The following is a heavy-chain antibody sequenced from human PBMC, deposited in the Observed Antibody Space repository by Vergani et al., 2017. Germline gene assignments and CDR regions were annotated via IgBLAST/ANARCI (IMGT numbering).Heavy chain of an antibody. CDR3: ARDGYSSGWYRGNFDY. J-gene: IGHJ4*02. CDR1: GDSVSSNSAA. D-gene: IGHD6-19*01. V-gene: IGHV6-1*01. CDR2: TYYRSKWYN. Sequence: QVQLQQSGPGLVKPSQTLSLTCAISGDSVSSNSAAWNWIRQSPSRGLEWLGRTYYRSKWYNDYAVSVKSRITINQDTSKKQVSLQLNSVTPEDTAVYYCARDGYSSGWYRGNFDYWGQGTLVTVSS.